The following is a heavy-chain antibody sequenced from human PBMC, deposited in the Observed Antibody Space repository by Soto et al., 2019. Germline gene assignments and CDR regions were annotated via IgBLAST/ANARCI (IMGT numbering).Heavy chain of an antibody. CDR2: ISYDGSNK. J-gene: IGHJ4*02. CDR1: GFTFSSYA. D-gene: IGHD6-13*01. Sequence: PGGSLRLSCAASGFTFSSYAMHWVRQAPGKGLEWVAVISYDGSNKYYAESVKGRFTISRDNSKNTLYLQMNSLRAEDTSVYYCARSKYSSSWYYFDYWGQGTLVTVSS. V-gene: IGHV3-30-3*01. CDR3: ARSKYSSSWYYFDY.